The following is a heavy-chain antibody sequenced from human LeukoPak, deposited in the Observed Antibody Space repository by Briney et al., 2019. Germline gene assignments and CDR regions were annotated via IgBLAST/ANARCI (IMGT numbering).Heavy chain of an antibody. D-gene: IGHD3-9*01. CDR3: TRDFMDYVVSTGLHHYYMDV. V-gene: IGHV3-9*01. CDR2: ISWSSGSI. J-gene: IGHJ6*02. Sequence: GGSLRLSCAASGFIFDDYAMHWVRQAPGEGLEWVSGISWSSGSIGYADSVKGRFTISRDNAKNTLYLQMNTLRVEDTAVYYCTRDFMDYVVSTGLHHYYMDVWGQGTTVTVSS. CDR1: GFIFDDYA.